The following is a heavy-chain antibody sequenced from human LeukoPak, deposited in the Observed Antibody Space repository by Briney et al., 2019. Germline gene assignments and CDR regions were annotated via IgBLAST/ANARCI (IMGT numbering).Heavy chain of an antibody. J-gene: IGHJ4*02. D-gene: IGHD2-2*01. CDR2: IKSQTDGGTI. Sequence: GGSLRLSCAASGLTFSDAWMTWVRQAPGKGLEWVGRIKSQTDGGTIDYAAPVKGRFIISRDDSKNTLYLQMSSLTTEDTAVYYCTTAQTPVYARFDYWGQGTLVTASS. V-gene: IGHV3-15*01. CDR3: TTAQTPVYARFDY. CDR1: GLTFSDAW.